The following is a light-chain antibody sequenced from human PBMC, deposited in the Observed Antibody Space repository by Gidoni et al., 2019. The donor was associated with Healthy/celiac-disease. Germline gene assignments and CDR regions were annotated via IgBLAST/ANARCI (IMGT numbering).Light chain of an antibody. V-gene: IGKV3-20*01. Sequence: EIVLTQSPGTLSLSPGERATLSCRASQSVSSSYLAWYQQKPGQAPRLLIYGASSRPTGIPDRFSGSGSGTDFTLTISRLEPEDFAVYYCQQYGSSPWTFGQXTKVEIK. CDR1: QSVSSSY. J-gene: IGKJ1*01. CDR3: QQYGSSPWT. CDR2: GAS.